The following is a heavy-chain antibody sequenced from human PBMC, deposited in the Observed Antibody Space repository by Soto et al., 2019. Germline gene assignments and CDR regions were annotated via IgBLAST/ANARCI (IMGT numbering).Heavy chain of an antibody. Sequence: ASVNVSCKSSGYSFTSLCINWVRQTAGQGLEWMGWMQPSTGRTGYAQKFQGRVTMTRDTSINTAYMELTTLTSDDTAFYYCARGVSAGVDYWGQGTLVTVSS. J-gene: IGHJ4*02. D-gene: IGHD1-26*01. CDR3: ARGVSAGVDY. CDR2: MQPSTGRT. V-gene: IGHV1-8*01. CDR1: GYSFTSLC.